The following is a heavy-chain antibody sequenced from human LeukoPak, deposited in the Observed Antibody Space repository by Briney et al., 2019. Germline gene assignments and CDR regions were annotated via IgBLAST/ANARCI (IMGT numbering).Heavy chain of an antibody. D-gene: IGHD5-12*01. V-gene: IGHV3-15*01. J-gene: IGHJ4*02. CDR3: TTDGYPPRYFDY. CDR1: GFTFSNAW. CDR2: IKTKSDGGTT. Sequence: GGSLRLSCAASGFTFSNAWMSWVRQAQGKGLEWVGRIKTKSDGGTTDYAAPVKGRFTISRDDSKNTLYLQMNSLKTEDTALYYCTTDGYPPRYFDYWGQGTLVTVSS.